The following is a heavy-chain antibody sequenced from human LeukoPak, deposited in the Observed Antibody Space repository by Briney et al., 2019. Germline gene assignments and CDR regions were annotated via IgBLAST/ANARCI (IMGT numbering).Heavy chain of an antibody. D-gene: IGHD6-13*01. J-gene: IGHJ3*02. CDR2: ITSGGST. V-gene: IGHV3-64*01. CDR1: GFTFRNYA. Sequence: GGSLRLSCAASGFTFRNYAMHWVRQAPGKGLEYVSAITSGGSTYYANPVKGRFSISRDNSKNMLYLQMGSLRVDDMAVYYCARASIVAAGPHDVYDIWGPGTMVTVSS. CDR3: ARASIVAAGPHDVYDI.